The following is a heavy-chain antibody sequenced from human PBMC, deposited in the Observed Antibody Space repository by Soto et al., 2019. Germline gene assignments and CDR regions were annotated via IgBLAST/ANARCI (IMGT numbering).Heavy chain of an antibody. CDR1: GFTFGDYA. D-gene: IGHD6-25*01. V-gene: IGHV3-49*03. Sequence: GGSLRLSCTASGFTFGDYAMSWFRQAPGKGLEWVGFIRSKAYGGTTEYAASVKGRFTISRDDSKSIAYLQMNSLKTEDTAVYYCTRNPTAAYYYYGMDVWGQGTTVTVSS. CDR2: IRSKAYGGTT. J-gene: IGHJ6*02. CDR3: TRNPTAAYYYYGMDV.